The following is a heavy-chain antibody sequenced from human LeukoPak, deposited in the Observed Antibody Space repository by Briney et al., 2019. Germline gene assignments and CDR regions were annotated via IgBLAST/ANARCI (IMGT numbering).Heavy chain of an antibody. J-gene: IGHJ4*02. CDR2: IYSDGRT. V-gene: IGHV3-66*01. CDR1: GFTVSANY. Sequence: GGSLRLPCAASGFTVSANYMTWVRQAPGKGLEWVSTIYSDGRTYYADSVKGRFTISRDNSKNTLYLQMNSLRVEDTALFYCARESNSGYCLSYWGQGTLVTVSS. D-gene: IGHD3-22*01. CDR3: ARESNSGYCLSY.